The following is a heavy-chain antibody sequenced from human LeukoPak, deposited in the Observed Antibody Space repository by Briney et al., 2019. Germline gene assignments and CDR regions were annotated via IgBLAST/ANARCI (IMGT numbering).Heavy chain of an antibody. CDR1: GGSISSSSYY. D-gene: IGHD3-3*01. CDR3: ARLANNYDFWSGYRYNWFDP. Sequence: PSETLSLTCTVSGGSISSSSYYWGWIRQPPGKGLEWIGSIYYSGSTYYNPSLKSRVTISVDTSKNQFSLKLSSVTAADTAVYYCARLANNYDFWSGYRYNWFDPWGQGTLVTVSS. V-gene: IGHV4-39*01. J-gene: IGHJ5*02. CDR2: IYYSGST.